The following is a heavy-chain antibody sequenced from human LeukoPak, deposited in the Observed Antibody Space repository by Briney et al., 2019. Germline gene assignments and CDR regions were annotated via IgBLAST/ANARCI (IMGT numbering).Heavy chain of an antibody. Sequence: PGGSLRLSCAASGFIFSSYGMHWVRQAPGKGLAWVAFIRNDGSDEYYAESVRGRFTVSRDNSKNTLYLQMSSLRSEDTAVYYCAKEDMGGYSGHDLGFDYWGQGTLVTVSS. CDR1: GFIFSSYG. V-gene: IGHV3-30*02. J-gene: IGHJ4*02. D-gene: IGHD5-12*01. CDR3: AKEDMGGYSGHDLGFDY. CDR2: IRNDGSDE.